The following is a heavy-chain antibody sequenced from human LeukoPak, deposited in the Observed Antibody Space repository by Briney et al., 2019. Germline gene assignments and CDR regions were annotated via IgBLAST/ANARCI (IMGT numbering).Heavy chain of an antibody. CDR3: ARALCSSTSCYVLAIDY. J-gene: IGHJ4*02. CDR1: GYTFTSYG. CDR2: ISAYNGNT. V-gene: IGHV1-18*01. Sequence: ASVKVSCKASGYTFTSYGISWVRQAPGQRLEWMGWISAYNGNTNYAQKPQGRVTMTTDTSTSTAYMELRSLRSDDTAVYYCARALCSSTSCYVLAIDYWGQGTLVTVSS. D-gene: IGHD2-2*01.